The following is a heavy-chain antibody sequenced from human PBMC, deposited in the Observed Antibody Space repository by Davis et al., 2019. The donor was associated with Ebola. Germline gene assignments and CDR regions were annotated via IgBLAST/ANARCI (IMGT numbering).Heavy chain of an antibody. CDR3: ARTRYCSSTSCYGGWNWFDP. CDR1: GGSISSHY. Sequence: PSETLSLTCTVSGGSISSHYWSWIRQPPGKGLEWIGYIYYSGSTNYNPSLKSRVTISVHTSKNQFSLKLSSVTAADTAVYYCARTRYCSSTSCYGGWNWFDPWGQGTLVTVSS. V-gene: IGHV4-59*11. J-gene: IGHJ5*02. CDR2: IYYSGST. D-gene: IGHD2-2*01.